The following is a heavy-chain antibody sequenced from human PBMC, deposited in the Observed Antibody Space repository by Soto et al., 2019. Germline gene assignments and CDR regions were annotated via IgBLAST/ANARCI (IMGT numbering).Heavy chain of an antibody. CDR2: ISAYNGNT. J-gene: IGHJ6*02. Sequence: ASVKVSCKASGYTFTSYGIRWVRQAPGQGLEWMGWISAYNGNTNYAQKLQGRVTMTTDTSTSTAYMELRSLRSDDTAVYYCARDGEQAAAGTIYYYGMDVWGQGTTVTVSS. D-gene: IGHD6-13*01. V-gene: IGHV1-18*04. CDR1: GYTFTSYG. CDR3: ARDGEQAAAGTIYYYGMDV.